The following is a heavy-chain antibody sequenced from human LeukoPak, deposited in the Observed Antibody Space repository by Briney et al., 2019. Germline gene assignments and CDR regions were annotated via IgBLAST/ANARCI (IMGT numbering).Heavy chain of an antibody. CDR3: ARDRDTYYDFWSGYYKPGFDY. V-gene: IGHV4-38-2*02. Sequence: SETPSLTCTVSGYSISSGYYWGWIRQRPGEGLEWIGSIYHSGSTYYNPSLKSRVTISVDTSKNQFSLKLSSVPAADTAVYYFARDRDTYYDFWSGYYKPGFDYWGQGTLVTVSS. CDR2: IYHSGST. D-gene: IGHD3-3*01. CDR1: GYSISSGYY. J-gene: IGHJ4*02.